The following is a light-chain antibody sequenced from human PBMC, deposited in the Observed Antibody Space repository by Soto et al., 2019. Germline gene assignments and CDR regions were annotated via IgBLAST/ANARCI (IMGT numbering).Light chain of an antibody. J-gene: IGKJ4*01. Sequence: ESVLTQSPATLSLSPGERATLSCRASPSVSNSLAWYQHTPGQSPRLLISGASSGATGLPSRFSGSGSGTDFTLTINSLQSEDAAVYYCQQYHHWPVTFGGGTKVDI. CDR3: QQYHHWPVT. CDR1: PSVSNS. CDR2: GAS. V-gene: IGKV3-15*01.